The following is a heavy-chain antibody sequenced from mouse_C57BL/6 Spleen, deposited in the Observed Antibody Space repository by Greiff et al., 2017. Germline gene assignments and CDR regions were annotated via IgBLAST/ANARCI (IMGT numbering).Heavy chain of an antibody. Sequence: EVQLVESGPGMVKPSQSLSLTCTVTGYSITSGYDWHWIRHFPGNKLEWMGYISYSGSTNYNPSLKSRISITHDTSKNHFFLKLNSVTTEDTATYYCARCYYGYFDYWGQGTTLTVSS. J-gene: IGHJ2*01. CDR3: ARCYYGYFDY. CDR1: GYSITSGYD. V-gene: IGHV3-1*01. CDR2: ISYSGST. D-gene: IGHD1-1*01.